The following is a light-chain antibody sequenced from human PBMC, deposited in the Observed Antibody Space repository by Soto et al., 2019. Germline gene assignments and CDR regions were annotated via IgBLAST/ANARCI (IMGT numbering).Light chain of an antibody. Sequence: QSVLTQPPSASGTPGQRVTISCSGGRSNIGSNSVNWYQQLPGTAPKLLISNSHQRPSGVPDRFSGSKSGTSASLAISGLRSEDEGDYQLSSYAGTKYWVFGGGTEVTVL. V-gene: IGLV1-44*01. CDR1: RSNIGSNS. CDR3: SSYAGTKYWV. CDR2: NSH. J-gene: IGLJ3*02.